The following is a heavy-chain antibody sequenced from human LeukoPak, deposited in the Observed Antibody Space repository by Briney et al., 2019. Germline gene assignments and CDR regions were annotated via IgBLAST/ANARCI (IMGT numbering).Heavy chain of an antibody. CDR2: IYTSGST. Sequence: PSETLSLTCTVSGASVSSGSYYWTWIRQPAGKGLEWIGRIYTSGSTNYNPSLKSRVTISVDTSKNQFSLKLSSVTAADTAVYYCARDHYYYYMDVWGKGTTVTVSS. CDR3: ARDHYYYYMDV. V-gene: IGHV4-61*10. CDR1: GASVSSGSYY. J-gene: IGHJ6*03.